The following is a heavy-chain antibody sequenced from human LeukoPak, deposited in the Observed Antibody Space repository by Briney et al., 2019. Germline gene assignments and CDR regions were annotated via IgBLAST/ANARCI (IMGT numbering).Heavy chain of an antibody. J-gene: IGHJ4*02. Sequence: PSETLSLTCSVSGAAIKSYYWSWIRQPPGKGLEWIGYNFNSQTTKYNPSLKSRVTISLDASKSQFSLKLISLTGADTAVYYCARDPYYGSGNFDYWGQGTLVTVSS. D-gene: IGHD3-10*01. CDR3: ARDPYYGSGNFDY. CDR1: GAAIKSYY. V-gene: IGHV4-59*01. CDR2: NFNSQTT.